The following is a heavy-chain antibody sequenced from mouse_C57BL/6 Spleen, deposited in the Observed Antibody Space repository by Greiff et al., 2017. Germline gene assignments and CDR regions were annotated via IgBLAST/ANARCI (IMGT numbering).Heavy chain of an antibody. D-gene: IGHD3-2*02. CDR1: GFTFSSYG. V-gene: IGHV5-6*01. Sequence: EVMLVESGGDLVKPGGSLKLSCAASGFTFSSYGMSWVRQTPDKRLEWVATISSGGSYTYYPDSVKGRFTISRDNAKNTLYLQMSSLKSEDTAMYYCARQDQDYLDYWGQGTTLTVSS. CDR3: ARQDQDYLDY. CDR2: ISSGGSYT. J-gene: IGHJ2*01.